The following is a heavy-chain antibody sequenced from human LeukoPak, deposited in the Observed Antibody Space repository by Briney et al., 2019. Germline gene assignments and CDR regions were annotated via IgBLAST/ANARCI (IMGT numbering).Heavy chain of an antibody. CDR1: GGTFSSYA. CDR2: IIPIFGTA. CDR3: ARDYSSGRYGLDY. J-gene: IGHJ4*02. D-gene: IGHD6-19*01. V-gene: IGHV1-69*05. Sequence: SVKVSCKASGGTFSSYAISWVRQAPGQGLEWMGRIIPIFGTANYAQKFQGRVTITTDESTSTAYMELSSLRSEDTAVYYCARDYSSGRYGLDYWGQGTLVTVSS.